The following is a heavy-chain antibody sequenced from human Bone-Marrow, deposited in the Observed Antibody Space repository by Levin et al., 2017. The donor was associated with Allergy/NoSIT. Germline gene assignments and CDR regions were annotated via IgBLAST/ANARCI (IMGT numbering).Heavy chain of an antibody. CDR3: ARHGAYGSGSYPFDY. CDR1: GYSFTSYW. J-gene: IGHJ4*02. CDR2: IYPGDSDT. Sequence: GESLKISCQGSGYSFTSYWIGWVRQMPGKGLEWMGIIYPGDSDTRYSPSFQGQVTISADKSISTAYLQWSSLKASDTAMYYCARHGAYGSGSYPFDYWGQGTLVTVSS. V-gene: IGHV5-51*01. D-gene: IGHD3-10*01.